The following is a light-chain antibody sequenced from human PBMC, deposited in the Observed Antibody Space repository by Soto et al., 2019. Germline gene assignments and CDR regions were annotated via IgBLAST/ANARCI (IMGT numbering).Light chain of an antibody. J-gene: IGLJ2*01. CDR2: SNN. V-gene: IGLV1-44*01. CDR3: AAWDDSLMGV. Sequence: QPVLTQLPSASGTPGQRVTISCSGSSSNIGSNTVNWYQQLPGTAPKLLIYSNNQRPSGVPDRFSGSKSGTSASLAISGLQSEDEADYYCAAWDDSLMGVFGGGTKLTVL. CDR1: SSNIGSNT.